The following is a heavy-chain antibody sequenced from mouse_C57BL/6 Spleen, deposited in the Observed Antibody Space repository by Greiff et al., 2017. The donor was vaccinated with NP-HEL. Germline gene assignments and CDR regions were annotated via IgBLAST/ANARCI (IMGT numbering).Heavy chain of an antibody. Sequence: QVQLKQPGAELVKPGASVKLSCKASGYTFTSYWMHWVKQRPGRGLEWIGRIDPNSGGTKYNEKFKSKATLTVDKPSSTAYMQLSSLTSEDSAVYYCARSILGSGYDDYFDYWGQGTTLTVSS. CDR3: ARSILGSGYDDYFDY. CDR1: GYTFTSYW. D-gene: IGHD2-2*01. J-gene: IGHJ2*01. CDR2: IDPNSGGT. V-gene: IGHV1-72*01.